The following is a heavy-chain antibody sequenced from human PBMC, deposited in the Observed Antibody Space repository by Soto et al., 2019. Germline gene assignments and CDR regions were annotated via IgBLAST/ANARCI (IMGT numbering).Heavy chain of an antibody. J-gene: IGHJ5*02. CDR1: GGSISSGGYY. Sequence: PSETLSLTCTVSGGSISSGGYYWSWIRQHPGKGLEWIGYIYYSGSTYYNPSLKSRVTISVDTSKNQFSLKLSSVTAADTAVYYCARVTMVGGVKDGSAPGGQGTLATVPP. V-gene: IGHV4-31*03. CDR3: ARVTMVGGVKDGSAP. CDR2: IYYSGST. D-gene: IGHD3-10*01.